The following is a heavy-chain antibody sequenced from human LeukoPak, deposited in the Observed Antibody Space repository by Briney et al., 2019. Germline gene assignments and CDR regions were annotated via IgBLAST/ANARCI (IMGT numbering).Heavy chain of an antibody. CDR2: ITPRSGGT. V-gene: IGHV1-2*02. Sequence: ASVTVSCKASGYTFTGYNIYWVRQAPGQGLESMGWITPRSGGTKYEQKFQGRVTMTWDTSVSTAYMELSSLRSDDTAIYYCARQWGFYHSGSSLYYFDYWGQGNLGPVSS. CDR3: ARQWGFYHSGSSLYYFDY. J-gene: IGHJ4*02. D-gene: IGHD3-10*01. CDR1: GYTFTGYN.